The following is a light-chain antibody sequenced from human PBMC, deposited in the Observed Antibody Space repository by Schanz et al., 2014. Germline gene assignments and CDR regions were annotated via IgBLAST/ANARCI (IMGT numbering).Light chain of an antibody. CDR1: SSDVGGYDY. CDR3: SSYTSSSTLDVV. J-gene: IGLJ2*01. Sequence: QSALTQPASASGSPGQAVTISCTGTSSDVGGYDYVSWYQQHPDKAPKLMIYDASNRPSGVSDRFSGSKSGNTASLTISGLQAEDEADYYCSSYTSSSTLDVVFGGGTKLTVL. V-gene: IGLV2-14*03. CDR2: DAS.